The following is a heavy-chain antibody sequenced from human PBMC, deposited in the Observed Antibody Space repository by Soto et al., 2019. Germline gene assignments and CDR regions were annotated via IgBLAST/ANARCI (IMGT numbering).Heavy chain of an antibody. V-gene: IGHV4-59*11. Sequence: SETLSLTCTVSGGSINNHYWSWIRQPPGKGLEWLGYVYYNGITNYNPSLKSRVTMSVDTSKNQFSLNRSSVTAADTAVYYCARLISSRLLLDIWGQGTMVTVSS. CDR3: ARLISSRLLLDI. CDR2: VYYNGIT. CDR1: GGSINNHY. J-gene: IGHJ3*02. D-gene: IGHD6-13*01.